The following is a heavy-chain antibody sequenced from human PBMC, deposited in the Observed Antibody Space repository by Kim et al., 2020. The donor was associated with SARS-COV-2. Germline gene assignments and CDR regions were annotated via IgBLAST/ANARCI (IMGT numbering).Heavy chain of an antibody. CDR2: ISSSSSYT. J-gene: IGHJ4*02. CDR1: GFTFSDYY. CDR3: ARGHPNGRYSSGWYDEVYYFDY. Sequence: GGSLRLSCAASGFTFSDYYMSWIRQAPGKGLEWVSYISSSSSYTNYADSVKGRFTISRDNAKNSLYLQMNSLRAEDTAVYYCARGHPNGRYSSGWYDEVYYFDYWGQGTLVTVSS. D-gene: IGHD6-19*01. V-gene: IGHV3-11*05.